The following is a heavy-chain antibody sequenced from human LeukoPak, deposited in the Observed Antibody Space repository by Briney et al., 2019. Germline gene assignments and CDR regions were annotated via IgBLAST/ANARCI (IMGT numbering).Heavy chain of an antibody. CDR1: GFSFSSYA. V-gene: IGHV3-30*04. Sequence: GGSLRLSCAASGFSFSSYAIHWVRQAPGKGLEWVALISYNGGKKDYADSVKGRFTISRDNAKNSLYLQMNSLRAEDTAVYYCARARKGAAVDYWGQGTLVTVSS. CDR3: ARARKGAAVDY. CDR2: ISYNGGKK. J-gene: IGHJ4*02. D-gene: IGHD6-13*01.